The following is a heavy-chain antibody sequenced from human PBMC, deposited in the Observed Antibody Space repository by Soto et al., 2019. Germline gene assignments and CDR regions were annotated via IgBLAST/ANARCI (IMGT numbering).Heavy chain of an antibody. CDR3: ARDPGVCVGGSCHYYYYYGMDV. CDR1: GDSVSSNSAA. CDR2: TYYRSKWYN. J-gene: IGHJ6*02. Sequence: SQTLSLTCAISGDSVSSNSAAWNWIRQSPSRGLEWLGRTYYRSKWYNDYAVSVKSRITINPDTSKNQFSLQLSSVTPEDTAVYYCARDPGVCVGGSCHYYYYYGMDVWGQGTTVTVSS. V-gene: IGHV6-1*01. D-gene: IGHD2-15*01.